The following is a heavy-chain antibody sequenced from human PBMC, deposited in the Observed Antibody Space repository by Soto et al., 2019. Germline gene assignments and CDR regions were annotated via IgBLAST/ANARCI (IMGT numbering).Heavy chain of an antibody. CDR3: ARGPRGCSGGSCHRNWFDP. Sequence: SETLSLTCAVYGGSFSGYYWSWIRQPPGKGLEWIGEINHSGSTNYNPSLKSRVTISVDTSKNQFSLKLSSVTAADTAVYYCARGPRGCSGGSCHRNWFDPWGQGTLVTVSS. D-gene: IGHD2-15*01. V-gene: IGHV4-34*01. CDR2: INHSGST. CDR1: GGSFSGYY. J-gene: IGHJ5*02.